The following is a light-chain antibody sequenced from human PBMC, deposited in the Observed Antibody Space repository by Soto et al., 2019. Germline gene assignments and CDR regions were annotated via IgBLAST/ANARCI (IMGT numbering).Light chain of an antibody. V-gene: IGKV1-39*01. Sequence: IQMSQSPSSLSASIGDRVTITCRSSQNIGNYVNWYQQKPGRAPKLLIYAASTLQRGVPSSFSGGGSGTYFTFTISSLQPEDFATYFCRQSDSTPITFGQGTRLEIK. CDR2: AAS. CDR1: QNIGNY. J-gene: IGKJ5*01. CDR3: RQSDSTPIT.